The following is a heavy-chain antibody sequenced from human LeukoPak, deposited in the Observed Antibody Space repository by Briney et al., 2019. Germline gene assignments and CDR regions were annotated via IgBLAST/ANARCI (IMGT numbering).Heavy chain of an antibody. D-gene: IGHD4-11*01. J-gene: IGHJ4*02. CDR1: GYSISSGYY. Sequence: KPSETLSLTCAVSGYSISSGYYWGWIRQPPGKGLEWIGSIYHSGSTYYNPSLKSRVTISVDTSKNQFSLKLSSVTAADTAVYYCARADTYSKGPAHRGQGTLVTVSS. CDR3: ARADTYSKGPAH. CDR2: IYHSGST. V-gene: IGHV4-38-2*01.